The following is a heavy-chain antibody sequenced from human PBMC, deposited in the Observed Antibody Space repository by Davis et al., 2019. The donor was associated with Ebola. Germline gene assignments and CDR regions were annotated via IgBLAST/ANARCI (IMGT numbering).Heavy chain of an antibody. D-gene: IGHD2-21*01. CDR1: GFTFSSYS. CDR2: ISSSSSYI. Sequence: PGGSLRLSCAASGFTFSSYSMNWVRQAPGKGLEWVSSISSSSSYIYYADSVKGRFTISRDNAKNSLYLQMNSLRAEDTAVYYCAAGKSSAVDYYYGMDVWGQGTTVTVSS. V-gene: IGHV3-21*01. CDR3: AAGKSSAVDYYYGMDV. J-gene: IGHJ6*02.